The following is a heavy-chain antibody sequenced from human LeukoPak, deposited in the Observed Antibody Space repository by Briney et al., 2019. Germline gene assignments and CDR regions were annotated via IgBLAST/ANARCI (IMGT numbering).Heavy chain of an antibody. D-gene: IGHD2-2*01. J-gene: IGHJ3*02. Sequence: GGSLRLSCAASGFTFSSYSMNWVRQAPGKGLEWVSSISSSSSYMYYADSVKGRFTISRDNAKNSLYLQMNSLRAEDTAVYYCARAGRVVPAAKNAFDIWGQGTMVTVSS. CDR3: ARAGRVVPAAKNAFDI. CDR2: ISSSSSYM. V-gene: IGHV3-21*01. CDR1: GFTFSSYS.